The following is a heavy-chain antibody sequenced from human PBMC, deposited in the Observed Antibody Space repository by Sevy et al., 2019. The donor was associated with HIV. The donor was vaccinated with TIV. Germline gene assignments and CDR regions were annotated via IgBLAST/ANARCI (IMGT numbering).Heavy chain of an antibody. Sequence: ASVKVSCKASGYTFTSYGISWVRQAPGQGLEWMGWISAYNGNTNYAQKLQGRVTMTTDTSTSTAYMELRSLRSDDTAVYYCEREVTLLWFREFPDAFDIWGHGTMVTVSS. CDR1: GYTFTSYG. CDR2: ISAYNGNT. J-gene: IGHJ3*02. D-gene: IGHD3-10*01. CDR3: EREVTLLWFREFPDAFDI. V-gene: IGHV1-18*01.